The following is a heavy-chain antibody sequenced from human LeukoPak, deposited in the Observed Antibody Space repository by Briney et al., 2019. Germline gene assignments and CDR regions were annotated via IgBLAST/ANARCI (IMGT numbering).Heavy chain of an antibody. D-gene: IGHD1-20*01. CDR3: AKDMRYNWNGYAFDI. CDR1: GFTFSSYA. V-gene: IGHV3-30*04. Sequence: QSGGSLRLSCAASGFTFSSYAMHWVRHAPGMGLEWVAVISYDGSNKYYADSVKGRFTISRDNSKNTLYLQMNSLRAEDTAVYYCAKDMRYNWNGYAFDIWGQGTMITVSS. J-gene: IGHJ3*02. CDR2: ISYDGSNK.